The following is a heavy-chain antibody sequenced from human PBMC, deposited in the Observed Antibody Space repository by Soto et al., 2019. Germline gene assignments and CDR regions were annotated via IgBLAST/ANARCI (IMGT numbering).Heavy chain of an antibody. CDR2: IYYSGST. CDR1: GGSINSYY. D-gene: IGHD4-17*01. J-gene: IGHJ3*02. V-gene: IGHV4-59*08. CDR3: ARRYGSAFDI. Sequence: QVQLQESGPGLVKPSETLSLTCTVSGGSINSYYWSWIRQPPGKGLEWIGFIYYSGSTNYNPSLKSRVTISVDTSKNQLSLKLSSVTAADTAVYYCARRYGSAFDIWGQGKMVTVSS.